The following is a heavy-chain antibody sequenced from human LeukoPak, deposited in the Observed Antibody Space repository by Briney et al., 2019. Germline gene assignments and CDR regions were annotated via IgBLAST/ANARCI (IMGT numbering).Heavy chain of an antibody. D-gene: IGHD6-19*01. CDR3: ARDLTPFGSGDAFDI. CDR2: INPSGGST. V-gene: IGHV1-46*01. J-gene: IGHJ3*02. Sequence: ASVKVSCKASGYTFTSYYMHWVRQAPGQGLEWMGIINPSGGSTSYAQKFRGRVTMTRDMSTSTVYMELSSLRSEDTAVYYCARDLTPFGSGDAFDIWGQGTMVTVSS. CDR1: GYTFTSYY.